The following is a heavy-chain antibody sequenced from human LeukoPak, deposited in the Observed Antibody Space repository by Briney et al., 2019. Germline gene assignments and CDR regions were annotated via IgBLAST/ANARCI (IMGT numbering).Heavy chain of an antibody. Sequence: EGSLRLSCAASGFTFASYAMSWVRQAPGKGLEWVSAISASGGGTYYADSVKGRFTISRDISKNTVYLQMNSLRVEDTAVYYCVKDGMSMDSSWFDYWGQGTLVTVSS. CDR3: VKDGMSMDSSWFDY. CDR2: ISASGGGT. D-gene: IGHD6-13*01. V-gene: IGHV3-23*01. J-gene: IGHJ4*02. CDR1: GFTFASYA.